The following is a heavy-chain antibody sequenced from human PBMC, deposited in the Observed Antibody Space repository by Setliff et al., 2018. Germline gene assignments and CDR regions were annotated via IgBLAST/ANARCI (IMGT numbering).Heavy chain of an antibody. CDR2: IRSKAYGGTT. V-gene: IGHV3-49*04. D-gene: IGHD2-15*01. CDR1: GFTFGDYA. J-gene: IGHJ6*03. Sequence: GSLRLSCTASGFTFGDYAMSWVRQAPGKGLEWVGFIRSKAYGGTTEYAASVKGRFTISRDDSKSIAYLQMNSLKTEDTAVYYCTVAPGYCSGGSCSYYYYMDVWGKGTTVTVSS. CDR3: TVAPGYCSGGSCSYYYYMDV.